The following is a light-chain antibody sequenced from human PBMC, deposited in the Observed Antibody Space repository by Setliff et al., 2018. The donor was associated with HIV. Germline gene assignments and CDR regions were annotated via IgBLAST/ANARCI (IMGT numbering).Light chain of an antibody. CDR3: CSHAGSGTYI. Sequence: QSALAQPASVSGSPGQSITISCTGTSSDIGSYDLVSWFQQHPGKAPKAIIYEVTKRPSGVSNRFSGSKSGNTASLTISGLQAEDEADYFRCSHAGSGTYIFATGTKSPS. CDR1: SSDIGSYDL. J-gene: IGLJ1*01. CDR2: EVT. V-gene: IGLV2-23*02.